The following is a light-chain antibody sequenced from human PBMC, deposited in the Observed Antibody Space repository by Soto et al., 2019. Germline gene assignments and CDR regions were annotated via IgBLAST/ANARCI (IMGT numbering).Light chain of an antibody. CDR1: QSILSSSNNKNY. Sequence: DIVMTQSPDSLAVSRGERATINCKSSQSILSSSNNKNYLGWYQKKPGQPPKLLIYWASTRESGVPDRLSGSGSGTDFTLTISSLQAEDVAVYYCQQYYGTPITFGGGTKVEIK. V-gene: IGKV4-1*01. J-gene: IGKJ4*01. CDR2: WAS. CDR3: QQYYGTPIT.